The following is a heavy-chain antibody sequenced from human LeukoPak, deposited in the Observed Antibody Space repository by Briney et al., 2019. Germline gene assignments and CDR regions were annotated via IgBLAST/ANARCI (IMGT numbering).Heavy chain of an antibody. Sequence: SETLSLTCTVSGGSISTYYWSWIRQPAGKGLEWIGRLSSSGTTNYNTSLKSRVTMSVDTSTNQLSLNLTSVTAADTAVYYCTREVSGSDYYRAYDYWGQGTLVTVSS. J-gene: IGHJ4*02. CDR3: TREVSGSDYYRAYDY. CDR2: LSSSGTT. V-gene: IGHV4-4*07. D-gene: IGHD3-3*01. CDR1: GGSISTYY.